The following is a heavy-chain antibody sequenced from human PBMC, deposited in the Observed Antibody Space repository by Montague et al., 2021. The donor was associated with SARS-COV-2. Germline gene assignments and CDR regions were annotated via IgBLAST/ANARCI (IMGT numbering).Heavy chain of an antibody. CDR1: GGSISSYY. Sequence: SETLSLTCTVSGGSISSYYWSWIRQPPGKGLEWIGYIYYSGSTNYNPSLKSRVTISVDTSKNQFSLKLSSVTAADTAVYYCARLRGAADDCYYYGIDVWGRGTPVTVSS. CDR2: IYYSGST. CDR3: ARLRGAADDCYYYGIDV. V-gene: IGHV4-59*12. D-gene: IGHD2-15*01. J-gene: IGHJ6*02.